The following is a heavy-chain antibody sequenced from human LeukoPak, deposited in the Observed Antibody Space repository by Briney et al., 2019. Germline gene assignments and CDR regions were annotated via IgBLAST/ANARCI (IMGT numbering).Heavy chain of an antibody. CDR3: ARSGSSGWYERE. V-gene: IGHV4-59*01. CDR2: IYYSGST. J-gene: IGHJ4*02. D-gene: IGHD6-19*01. Sequence: SETLSLTCTVSGGSISSYYWSWMRQPAGKGLEWIGSIYYSGSTNYNPSLKSRVTMSVDTSKNQFSLKLRSVTAADTAMYYCARSGSSGWYEREWGQGTLVTVSS. CDR1: GGSISSYY.